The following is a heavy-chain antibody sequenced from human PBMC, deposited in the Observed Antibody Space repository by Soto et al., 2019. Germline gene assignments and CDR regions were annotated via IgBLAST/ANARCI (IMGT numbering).Heavy chain of an antibody. J-gene: IGHJ6*02. CDR3: ARLPAAGVITGCAMDV. Sequence: PSETLSLTCTVSGDSIRSGIYYWGWIRQPPGKGLEWIGSAYYSGMTHYGPSLRGRVTISVDTSKNQFSLRLSSVSAADTATYYWARLPAAGVITGCAMDVRCQGPTVT. D-gene: IGHD2-8*01. V-gene: IGHV4-39*01. CDR1: GDSIRSGIYY. CDR2: AYYSGMT.